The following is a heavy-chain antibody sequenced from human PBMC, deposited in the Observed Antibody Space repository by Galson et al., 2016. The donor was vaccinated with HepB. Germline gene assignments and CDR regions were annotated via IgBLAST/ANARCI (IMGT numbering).Heavy chain of an antibody. Sequence: SLRLSCAASGFTFSNYWMTWVRQAPGKGLEWVSSISGSGGSTNSADSVRGRFTISRDNSKNTLNLLMNSLRVEDTAIYYCAKSTWGAGRRGEFDYWGQGTLVIVSA. D-gene: IGHD3-10*01. V-gene: IGHV3-23*01. CDR3: AKSTWGAGRRGEFDY. CDR1: GFTFSNYW. CDR2: ISGSGGST. J-gene: IGHJ4*02.